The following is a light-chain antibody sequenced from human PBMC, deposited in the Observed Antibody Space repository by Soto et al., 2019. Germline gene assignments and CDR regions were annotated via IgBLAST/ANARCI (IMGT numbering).Light chain of an antibody. CDR2: DVN. CDR1: SSDVGGYNH. Sequence: QSVLTQPASVSGSPGQSITISCTGTSSDVGGYNHVSWYQHHPGKAPKLMIYDVNNRPLGVSNRFSGSRSGNTASLTISGLQAEDEADYYCSSYTSSSTLLFGGGTKLTVL. CDR3: SSYTSSSTLL. J-gene: IGLJ2*01. V-gene: IGLV2-14*03.